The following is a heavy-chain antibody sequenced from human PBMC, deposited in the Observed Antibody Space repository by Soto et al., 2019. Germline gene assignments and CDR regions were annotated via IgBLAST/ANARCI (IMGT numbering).Heavy chain of an antibody. V-gene: IGHV4-31*03. Sequence: QVQLQESGPGLVKPSQTLSLTCTVSGGSISSGGYYWSWIRQHPGKGLEWIGYIYYSGSTYYNPSLKSRVTISVDTSKNQFSLKLSSVTAADTAVYYCARDRMVRGVIGAYYFDYGGQGTLVTVSS. CDR1: GGSISSGGYY. D-gene: IGHD3-10*01. CDR3: ARDRMVRGVIGAYYFDY. CDR2: IYYSGST. J-gene: IGHJ4*02.